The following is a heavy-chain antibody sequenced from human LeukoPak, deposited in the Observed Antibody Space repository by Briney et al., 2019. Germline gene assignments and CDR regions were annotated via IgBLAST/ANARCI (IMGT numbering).Heavy chain of an antibody. CDR1: GFTFSSYA. CDR3: AKDQGGLAQAVAGISK. CDR2: IRSSGGST. Sequence: GGSLRLSCAASGFTFSSYAMSWVRQAPGKGLEWVSSIRSSGGSTFYADSVRGRFTISRDNSKNTLYLQMNSLRAEDTAVYYCAKDQGGLAQAVAGISKWGQGTLVTVSS. D-gene: IGHD6-19*01. J-gene: IGHJ4*02. V-gene: IGHV3-23*01.